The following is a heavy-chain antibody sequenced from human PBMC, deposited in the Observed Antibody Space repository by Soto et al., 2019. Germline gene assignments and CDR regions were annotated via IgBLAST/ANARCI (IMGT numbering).Heavy chain of an antibody. CDR1: DGPISSGGYY. J-gene: IGHJ6*02. CDR3: ARPTRQWLGLRYYYGMDV. V-gene: IGHV4-39*07. D-gene: IGHD6-19*01. Sequence: SETLSLTCTVSDGPISSGGYYWSWIRQPPGKGLEWIGEINHSGSTNYNPSLKSRVTISVDTSKNQFSLKLSSVTAADTAVYYCARPTRQWLGLRYYYGMDVWGQGTTVTVSS. CDR2: INHSGST.